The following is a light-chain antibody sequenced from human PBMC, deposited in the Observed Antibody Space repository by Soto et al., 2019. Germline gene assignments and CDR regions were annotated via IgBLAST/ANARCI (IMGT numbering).Light chain of an antibody. V-gene: IGLV2-14*01. CDR2: DVS. CDR1: SSDVGGYNY. Sequence: QSVLTQPAPVSGSPGQSITISCTGTSSDVGGYNYVSWYQQHPGKAPKLMIYDVSNRPSGVSNRFSGSKSGNTASLTISGLQAEDEADYYCSSYTSSSNHYVFGXGTKVTVL. J-gene: IGLJ1*01. CDR3: SSYTSSSNHYV.